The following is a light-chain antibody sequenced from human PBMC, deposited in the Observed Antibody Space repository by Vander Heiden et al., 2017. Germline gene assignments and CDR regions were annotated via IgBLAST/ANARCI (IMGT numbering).Light chain of an antibody. V-gene: IGKV1-27*01. CDR2: AAS. Sequence: DIQLTQSPSSLSASVGDRVTISCRASQGNRNFLAWYQQKPGKLPKVVIYAASALQSGVTSRFSGSGSNTDFTLTISSLQPEDVATYYDHNPPHFGGGTKVEIK. J-gene: IGKJ4*01. CDR3: HNPPH. CDR1: QGNRNF.